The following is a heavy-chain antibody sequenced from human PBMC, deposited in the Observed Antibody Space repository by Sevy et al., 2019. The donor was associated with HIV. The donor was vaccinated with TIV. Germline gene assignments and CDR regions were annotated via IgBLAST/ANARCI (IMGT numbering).Heavy chain of an antibody. CDR1: GFTFSEYG. V-gene: IGHV3-30*04. CDR2: ISHDGRNNK. J-gene: IGHJ4*02. D-gene: IGHD3-10*01. Sequence: GGSLRLSCAASGFTFSEYGMHWVRQAPGKGLEWVAVISHDGRNNKYNADSVKGRFTISRDNYKNTIYLQMNSLRAEDTEIYYCARDRGEILSSAFNYWGQGTLVTVSS. CDR3: ARDRGEILSSAFNY.